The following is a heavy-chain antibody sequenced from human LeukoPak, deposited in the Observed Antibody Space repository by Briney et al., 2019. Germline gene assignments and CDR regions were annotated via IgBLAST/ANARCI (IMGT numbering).Heavy chain of an antibody. CDR3: ATTRRITMIGGAFDI. Sequence: TSETLSLTCTVSGGSISSGDYYWSWIRQPPGKGLEWIGYIYYSGSTYYNPSLKSRVTISVDTSKNQFSLKLSSVTAADTAMYYCATTRRITMIGGAFDIWGQGTVVTVSS. CDR1: GGSISSGDYY. D-gene: IGHD3-10*01. J-gene: IGHJ3*02. V-gene: IGHV4-30-4*01. CDR2: IYYSGST.